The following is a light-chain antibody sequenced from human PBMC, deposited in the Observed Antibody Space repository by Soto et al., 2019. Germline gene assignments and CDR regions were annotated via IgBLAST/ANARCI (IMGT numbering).Light chain of an antibody. CDR1: QGISSR. J-gene: IGKJ4*01. V-gene: IGKV1-12*01. Sequence: DLPMTQSPSSVSASVGDRVTITCRASQGISSRLAWYQQKPGKAPNLLIYAASSLQSGVPSRFSGSGCETDFTLTIGSLQPEDFATYYCQQSNSFPLSFGGGTKVEIK. CDR3: QQSNSFPLS. CDR2: AAS.